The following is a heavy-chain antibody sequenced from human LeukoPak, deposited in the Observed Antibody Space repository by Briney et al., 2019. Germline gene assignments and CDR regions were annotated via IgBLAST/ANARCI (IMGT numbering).Heavy chain of an antibody. CDR3: ARGEWEPHWFDP. V-gene: IGHV4-61*08. D-gene: IGHD1-26*01. CDR1: GGSISSGDYY. J-gene: IGHJ5*02. CDR2: IYYSGST. Sequence: SETLSLTCTVSGGSISSGDYYWSWIRQPPGKGLEWIGYIYYSGSTNYNPSLKSRVTISVDTSKNQFSLKLSSVTAADTAVYYCARGEWEPHWFDPWGQGTLVTVSS.